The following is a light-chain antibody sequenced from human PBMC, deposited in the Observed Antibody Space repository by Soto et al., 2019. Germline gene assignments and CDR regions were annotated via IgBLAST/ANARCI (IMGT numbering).Light chain of an antibody. Sequence: DIQMTQSPSSLSASVGDRVTITCRASQGISNHLAWYQQKPGKVPKLLIYAASTLQSGVPSRFSGSGSGTDFTLNISSLQPEDVATYYCQKYNSAPRAFGQGTKVEIK. J-gene: IGKJ1*01. CDR1: QGISNH. V-gene: IGKV1-27*01. CDR2: AAS. CDR3: QKYNSAPRA.